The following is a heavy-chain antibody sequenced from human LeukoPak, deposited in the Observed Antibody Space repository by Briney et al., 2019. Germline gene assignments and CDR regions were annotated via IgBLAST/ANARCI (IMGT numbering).Heavy chain of an antibody. CDR3: AGQGVAAAGTSRFDY. CDR1: GGSISSYY. J-gene: IGHJ4*02. CDR2: IYYSGST. Sequence: PSQTLSLTRTVSGGSISSYYWSWIPHPPGKGLEWIGYIYYSGSTNYNPFLKSRVTISVDTSKNQFSLKLSSVTVADTAVYYCAGQGVAAAGTSRFDYWGQGTLVTVSS. V-gene: IGHV4-59*01. D-gene: IGHD6-13*01.